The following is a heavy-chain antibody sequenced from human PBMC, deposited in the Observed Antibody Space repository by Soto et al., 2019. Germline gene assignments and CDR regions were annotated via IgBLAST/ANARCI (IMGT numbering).Heavy chain of an antibody. J-gene: IGHJ6*02. V-gene: IGHV5-10-1*01. Sequence: GESLQISCKGSGYNFTSYWIIWVRQMPGKGLEWMGNIDPTDSFTIYSPPFQGHVTISTDKSMSTAYLQWGTLKASDTAMYYCARRGYDFWSGLDVWGQGTTVTVSS. CDR2: IDPTDSFT. D-gene: IGHD3-3*01. CDR1: GYNFTSYW. CDR3: ARRGYDFWSGLDV.